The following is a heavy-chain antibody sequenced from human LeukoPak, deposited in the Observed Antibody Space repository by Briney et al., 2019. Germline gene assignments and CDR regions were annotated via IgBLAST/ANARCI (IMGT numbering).Heavy chain of an antibody. D-gene: IGHD3-22*01. CDR1: GASIGSSGYY. CDR3: ARDWDYYDRSGYRGPFDI. J-gene: IGHJ3*02. Sequence: PSETLSLTCTVSGASIGSSGYYWSWIRQHPGKGLEWIGYIYYSGSTYYNPSLESRVTISVDTSKNQFSLKLSSVTAADTAVYYCARDWDYYDRSGYRGPFDIWGQGTMVTVSS. CDR2: IYYSGST. V-gene: IGHV4-31*03.